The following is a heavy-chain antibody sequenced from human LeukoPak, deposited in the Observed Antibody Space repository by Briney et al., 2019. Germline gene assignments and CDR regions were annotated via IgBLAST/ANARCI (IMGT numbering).Heavy chain of an antibody. CDR1: GYTFTGYY. J-gene: IGHJ4*02. CDR3: ARVYRYCSSTSCYFDY. V-gene: IGHV1-69*13. CDR2: IIPIFGTA. D-gene: IGHD2-2*01. Sequence: ASVKVSCKASGYTFTGYYMHWVRQAPGQGLEWMGGIIPIFGTANYAQKFQGRVTITADESTSTAYMELSSLRSEDTAVYYCARVYRYCSSTSCYFDYWGQGTLVTVSS.